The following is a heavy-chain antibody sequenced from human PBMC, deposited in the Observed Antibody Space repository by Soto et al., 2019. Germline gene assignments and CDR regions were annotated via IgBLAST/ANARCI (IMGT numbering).Heavy chain of an antibody. J-gene: IGHJ5*01. CDR3: VRGLSSGWFDY. D-gene: IGHD6-19*01. Sequence: SVKGRFTISRDNAKKSLYLQMNSLRAEDTAVYYCVRGLSSGWFDYWGQGTLVTVSA. V-gene: IGHV3-21*01.